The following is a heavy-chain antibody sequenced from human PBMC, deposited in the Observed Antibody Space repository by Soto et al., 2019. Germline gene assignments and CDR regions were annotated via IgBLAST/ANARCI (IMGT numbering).Heavy chain of an antibody. CDR1: GFTFGDSY. J-gene: IGHJ5*02. D-gene: IGHD2-15*01. Sequence: PVGSVRLSCAGSGFTFGDSYMSWIRQAPGKGLEWLSYISPGSRYPAYADSVKGRFTISRDNARRSLFLQMTSLTAEDTAMYYCVRGGGGGLFDPWGQGTMVTVSS. CDR3: VRGGGGGLFDP. CDR2: ISPGSRYP. V-gene: IGHV3-11*06.